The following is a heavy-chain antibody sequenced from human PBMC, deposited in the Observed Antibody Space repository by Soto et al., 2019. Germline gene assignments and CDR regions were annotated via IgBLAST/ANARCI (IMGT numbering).Heavy chain of an antibody. V-gene: IGHV3-15*07. CDR1: GFTFSNAW. D-gene: IGHD2-2*01. Sequence: GGSLRLSCAASGFTFSNAWMNWVRQAPGKGLEWVGRIKSKTDGGTTDYAAPVKGRFTISRDDSKNTLYLQMNSLKTEDTAVYYCTTDFGNRRYCSSTSCYSGIYWGQGTLVTVSS. CDR3: TTDFGNRRYCSSTSCYSGIY. J-gene: IGHJ4*02. CDR2: IKSKTDGGTT.